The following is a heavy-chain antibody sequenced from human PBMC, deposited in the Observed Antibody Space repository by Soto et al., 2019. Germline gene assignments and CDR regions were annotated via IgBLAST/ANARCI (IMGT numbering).Heavy chain of an antibody. J-gene: IGHJ4*02. CDR2: INAGNGNT. D-gene: IGHD5-12*01. Sequence: ASVKVSCKASGFSFIDYSILWVRQAPGQSLEWLGWINAGNGNTKYSHKFQDRVTITSDTSATTTYMELRSLRSEDTAVFYCAKSAKKTWLPDYWGQGTLVTFSS. CDR1: GFSFIDYS. V-gene: IGHV1-3*01. CDR3: AKSAKKTWLPDY.